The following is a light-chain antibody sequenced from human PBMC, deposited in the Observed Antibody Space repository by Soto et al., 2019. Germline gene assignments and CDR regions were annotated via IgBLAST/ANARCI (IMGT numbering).Light chain of an antibody. J-gene: IGKJ1*01. CDR2: GAS. CDR3: QQYGSSSGT. V-gene: IGKV3-20*01. CDR1: QSVSSSY. Sequence: EIVLAQSPGTLPLSPGERATLSCRASQSVSSSYLAWYQQKPGQAPGLLIYGASSRATGIPDRFSGSGSGTDFILIISRLEPEDFAVYYCQQYGSSSGTFGQGTKV.